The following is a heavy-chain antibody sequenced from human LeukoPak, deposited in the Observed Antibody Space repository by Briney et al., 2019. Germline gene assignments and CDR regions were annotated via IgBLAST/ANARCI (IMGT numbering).Heavy chain of an antibody. V-gene: IGHV4-30-2*01. CDR1: GDSISSGAYS. Sequence: SQTLSLTCVVSGDSISSGAYSWSWIRQPPGKGLEWIGYIFHTGSTFYNPSLKSRVTISVDNSRNQFSLRLTSVTAADTAVYYCARELWFANAPGSWLDPWGQGALVNVSS. D-gene: IGHD3-10*01. CDR3: ARELWFANAPGSWLDP. J-gene: IGHJ5*02. CDR2: IFHTGST.